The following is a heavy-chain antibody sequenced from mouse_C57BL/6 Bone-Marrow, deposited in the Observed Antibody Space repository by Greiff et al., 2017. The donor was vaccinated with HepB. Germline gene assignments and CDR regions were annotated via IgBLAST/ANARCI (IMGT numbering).Heavy chain of an antibody. Sequence: EVQLVEFGGGLVQPKGSLKLSCAASGFTFNTYAMHWVRQAPGKGLEWVARIRSKSSNYATYYADSVKDRFTISRDDSQSMLYLQMNNLKTEDTAMYYCVREEGITTVVGGYAMDYWGQGTSVTVSS. CDR2: IRSKSSNYAT. CDR1: GFTFNTYA. D-gene: IGHD1-1*01. V-gene: IGHV10-3*01. CDR3: VREEGITTVVGGYAMDY. J-gene: IGHJ4*01.